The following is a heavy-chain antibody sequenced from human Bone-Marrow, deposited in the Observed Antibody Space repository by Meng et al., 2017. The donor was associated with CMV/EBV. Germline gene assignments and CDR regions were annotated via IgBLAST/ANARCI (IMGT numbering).Heavy chain of an antibody. D-gene: IGHD2-2*01. CDR3: ARVIVVVPAAIDANWLDP. CDR2: ISSSGSTI. Sequence: GESLKISCAASGFTFSSYEMNWVRQAPGKGLEWVSYISSSGSTIYYADSVKGRFTISRDNAKNSLYLQMNSLRAEDTAVYYCARVIVVVPAAIDANWLDPWGQGTLVTVSS. V-gene: IGHV3-48*03. J-gene: IGHJ5*02. CDR1: GFTFSSYE.